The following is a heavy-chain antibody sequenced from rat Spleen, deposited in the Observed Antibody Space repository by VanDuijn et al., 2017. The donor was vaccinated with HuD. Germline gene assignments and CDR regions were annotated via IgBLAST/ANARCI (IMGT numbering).Heavy chain of an antibody. Sequence: EVQLVESGGGLVQPGRSLKLSCAASGFTFSDYGMAWVRQAPTKGLEWVATISYGDSSGHSSTYYRDSVKGRFTVSRENAKSTLYFLMDSLRSEDTATYYCTRVDTMGTEDYWGQGVVVTVSS. D-gene: IGHD1-7*01. CDR1: GFTFSDYG. J-gene: IGHJ2*01. V-gene: IGHV5-29*01. CDR2: ISYGDSSGHSST. CDR3: TRVDTMGTEDY.